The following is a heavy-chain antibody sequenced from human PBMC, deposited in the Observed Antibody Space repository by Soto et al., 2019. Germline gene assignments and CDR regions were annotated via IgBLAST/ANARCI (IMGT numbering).Heavy chain of an antibody. CDR3: ARNYYDSSDRDYLDY. D-gene: IGHD3-22*01. Sequence: ASVKVSCKASGGTFSSYAISWVRQAPGQGLEWMGWINPITGGTNYAPKFQGRVTMTRDTSITTAYMELSRLRSDDTAVYYCARNYYDSSDRDYLDYWGQGTPVTVSS. J-gene: IGHJ4*02. V-gene: IGHV1-2*02. CDR2: INPITGGT. CDR1: GGTFSSYA.